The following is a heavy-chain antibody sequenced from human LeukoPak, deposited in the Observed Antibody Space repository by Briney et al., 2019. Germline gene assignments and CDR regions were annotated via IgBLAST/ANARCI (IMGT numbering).Heavy chain of an antibody. D-gene: IGHD2-15*01. V-gene: IGHV4-4*02. J-gene: IGHJ5*02. CDR1: GGSISSSNW. Sequence: SETLSLTCTVSGGSISSSNWWSWVRQPPGKGLEWIGEIYHSGSTNYNPSLKSRVTISVDKSKNQFSLKLSSVTAADTAVYYCARPLREVVGASWFDPWGQGTLVTVSS. CDR3: ARPLREVVGASWFDP. CDR2: IYHSGST.